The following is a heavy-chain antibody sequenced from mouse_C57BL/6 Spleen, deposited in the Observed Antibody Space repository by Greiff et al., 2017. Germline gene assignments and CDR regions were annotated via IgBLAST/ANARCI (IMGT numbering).Heavy chain of an antibody. CDR1: GYAFSSSW. CDR2: IYPGNGDT. J-gene: IGHJ2*01. Sequence: VKLHESGPELVKPGASVKISCKASGYAFSSSWMNWVQQRPGKGLEWVGRIYPGNGDTNYTGKVKGKATLPGDKAPSTAYLQLSSLTSEDTAVYFCAPNCYLDYWGQGTPLTVSS. V-gene: IGHV1-82*01. CDR3: APNCYLDY. D-gene: IGHD2-12*01.